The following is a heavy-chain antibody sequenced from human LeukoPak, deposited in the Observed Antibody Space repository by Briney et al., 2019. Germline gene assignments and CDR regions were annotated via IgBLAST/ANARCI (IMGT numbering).Heavy chain of an antibody. CDR3: ARGSFYLDSSIYWALWG. D-gene: IGHD3-22*01. J-gene: IGHJ4*02. V-gene: IGHV3-74*01. CDR1: GFTFSSYW. CDR2: INSDGSST. Sequence: PGGSLRLSCAASGFTFSSYWMHWVRQAPGKGLVWVSRINSDGSSTSYADSVKGRFTISRDNAKNTLYLQMSSLRSEDTAVYYCARGSFYLDSSIYWALWGWGQGTMVTVSS.